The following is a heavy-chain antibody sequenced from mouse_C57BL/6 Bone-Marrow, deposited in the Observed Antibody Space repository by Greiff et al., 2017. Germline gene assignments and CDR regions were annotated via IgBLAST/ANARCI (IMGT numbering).Heavy chain of an antibody. V-gene: IGHV1-64*01. CDR1: GYTFTSSW. J-gene: IGHJ4*01. Sequence: QVQLQQPGPELVKPGASVKLSCKASGYTFTSSWMHWVKQRPGQGLEWIGLIHPNSGSTNYNEKFKSKATLTVDKSSSTAYMQLSSLTSEDSAVYSCSRRESYWAMDYWGQGTLVTVSS. CDR3: SRRESYWAMDY. CDR2: IHPNSGST.